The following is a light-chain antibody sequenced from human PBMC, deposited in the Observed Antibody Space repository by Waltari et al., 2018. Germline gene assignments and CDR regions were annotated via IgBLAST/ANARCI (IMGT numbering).Light chain of an antibody. CDR3: QQYYKTPRT. V-gene: IGKV4-1*01. CDR2: WAS. Sequence: LMTQSPDSLAVSLGERATINCKSNKTLLYRYDNRNYLAWYQQKPGQPPKRLISWASSRKSGVPERVIGGGSATDFTLTISSLQSEDAAIYYCQQYYKTPRTFGQGTKVEV. J-gene: IGKJ1*01. CDR1: KTLLYRYDNRNY.